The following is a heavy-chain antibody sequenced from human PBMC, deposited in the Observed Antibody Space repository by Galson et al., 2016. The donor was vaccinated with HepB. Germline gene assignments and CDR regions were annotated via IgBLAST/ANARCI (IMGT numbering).Heavy chain of an antibody. CDR1: GGTFSSYA. CDR3: ARTGGGYCDGERCYNWFDP. J-gene: IGHJ5*02. Sequence: SVKVSCKASGGTFSSYALSWVRQAPGLGLEWMGWIKPSSGKTDYAQRFAGRVTMTIDTSTTTAYMDLRSLTSDDTAVYYCARTGGGYCDGERCYNWFDPWGQGTLVSVSS. CDR2: IKPSSGKT. D-gene: IGHD2-21*01. V-gene: IGHV1-18*01.